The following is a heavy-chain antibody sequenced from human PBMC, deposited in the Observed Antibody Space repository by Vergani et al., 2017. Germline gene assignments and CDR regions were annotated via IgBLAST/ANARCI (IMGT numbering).Heavy chain of an antibody. CDR3: SRDGWELLDYFYYMDV. D-gene: IGHD1-26*01. CDR1: GFTFSNYW. Sequence: EVQLVESGGGLVQPGGSLRLSCTASGFTFSNYWMQWVRQAPGKGLMWVSRINSDGDSTSYADSVKGRFTISRDNAKNTLYLQMDSLRAEDTAVYDCSRDGWELLDYFYYMDVWGKGTTVTVSS. J-gene: IGHJ6*03. V-gene: IGHV3-74*01. CDR2: INSDGDST.